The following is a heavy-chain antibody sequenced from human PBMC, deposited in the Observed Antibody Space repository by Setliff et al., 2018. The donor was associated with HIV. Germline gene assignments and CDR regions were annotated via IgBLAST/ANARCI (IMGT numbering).Heavy chain of an antibody. CDR1: GGAITGYY. V-gene: IGHV4-4*08. D-gene: IGHD3-10*01. J-gene: IGHJ6*03. Sequence: PSETLSLTCNVSGGAITGYYWSWVRQAPGKALESIASIYSGGSAIYHPSLKSRVTISVDTSKNQFSLKLSSVTAADTAVYYCARDFNYGSGRYYYYMDVWGKGTAVTV. CDR3: ARDFNYGSGRYYYYMDV. CDR2: IYSGGSA.